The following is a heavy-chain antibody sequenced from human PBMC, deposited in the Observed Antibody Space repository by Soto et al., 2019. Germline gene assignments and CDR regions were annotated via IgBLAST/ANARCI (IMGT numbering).Heavy chain of an antibody. CDR3: ARGNYDYVWGSYRPYYYYGMDV. J-gene: IGHJ6*02. V-gene: IGHV1-18*01. D-gene: IGHD3-16*02. CDR1: GYTFTSYG. Sequence: ASVKVSCKASGYTFTSYGISWVRQAPGQGLEWMGWISTYDGNTNYAQKLQGRVTMTTDTSTSTAYMELRSLRSDDTAVYYCARGNYDYVWGSYRPYYYYGMDVWG. CDR2: ISTYDGNT.